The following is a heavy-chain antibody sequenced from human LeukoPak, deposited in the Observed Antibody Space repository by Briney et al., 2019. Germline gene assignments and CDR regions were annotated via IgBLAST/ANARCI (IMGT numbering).Heavy chain of an antibody. D-gene: IGHD2-2*01. Sequence: GGSLRLSCAASGFTFSSYSMNWVRQAPGKGLEWVSYISSSSSTIYYADSVKGRFTISRDNAKNSLYLQMNSLRAEDTAMYYCAREREREYCSSTSCYPGGGYYGMDVWGQGTTVTVSS. V-gene: IGHV3-48*04. CDR2: ISSSSSTI. CDR1: GFTFSSYS. J-gene: IGHJ6*02. CDR3: AREREREYCSSTSCYPGGGYYGMDV.